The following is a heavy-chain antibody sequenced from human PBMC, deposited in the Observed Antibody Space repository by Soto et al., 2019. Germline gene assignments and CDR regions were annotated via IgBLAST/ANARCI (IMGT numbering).Heavy chain of an antibody. CDR2: VYYTGST. J-gene: IGHJ4*02. V-gene: IGHV4-59*01. CDR1: GGSIRGSY. Sequence: SEPLSLPCRVSGGSIRGSYWSWIRQSPGKGLEWLGYVYYTGSTNYSPSLRSRVSISVDTSKNEFSLRLSSVTAADTAVYFCARSVAVPGAHIDYWGQGTQVTVSS. D-gene: IGHD6-19*01. CDR3: ARSVAVPGAHIDY.